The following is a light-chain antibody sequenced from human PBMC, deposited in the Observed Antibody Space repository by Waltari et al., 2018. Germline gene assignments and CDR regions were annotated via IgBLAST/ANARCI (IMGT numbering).Light chain of an antibody. CDR1: VLTKKY. J-gene: IGLJ3*02. CDR2: KDT. Sequence: SYELTQPSSVSVSPGQTARIPCSGDVLTKKYARWFQQMPGQAPVVIIFKDTERPSGIPERFSGSRSGTTVTLTINGAQVEDEADYYCCSAADNSLVFGGGTKLTVL. CDR3: CSAADNSLV. V-gene: IGLV3-27*01.